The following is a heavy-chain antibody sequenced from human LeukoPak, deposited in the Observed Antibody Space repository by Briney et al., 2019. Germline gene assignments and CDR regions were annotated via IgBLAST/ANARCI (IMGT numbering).Heavy chain of an antibody. CDR3: VRDEGLTGYPDY. J-gene: IGHJ4*02. CDR1: GGSITNYY. V-gene: IGHV4-4*07. D-gene: IGHD3-9*01. Sequence: PSETLSLTCSVSGGSITNYYWSWIRQPAGKVLEWIGRFYSRGTTYYNPPLRSRVSLSGDESKNQLSLKMYSVTAADTAVYYCVRDEGLTGYPDYWGQGTLVTVSS. CDR2: FYSRGTT.